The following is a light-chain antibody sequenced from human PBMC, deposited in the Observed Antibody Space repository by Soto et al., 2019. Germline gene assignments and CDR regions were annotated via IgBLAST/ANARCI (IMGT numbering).Light chain of an antibody. CDR2: AAS. CDR3: QQLNTYTIT. J-gene: IGKJ5*01. V-gene: IGKV1-9*01. Sequence: IQLTQYPSYLSVSLGDRVTITCRASHGISSYLAWYQQKPGKALKLLIYAASTLQSGVPSRFSGSGSGTDFTLTISSLKNEDFATYYCQQLNTYTITFGQGTRLEIK. CDR1: HGISSY.